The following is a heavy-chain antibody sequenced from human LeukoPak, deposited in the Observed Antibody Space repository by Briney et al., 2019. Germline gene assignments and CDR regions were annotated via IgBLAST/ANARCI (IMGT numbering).Heavy chain of an antibody. CDR2: IYHSGST. Sequence: PSETLSLTCTVSGGSISTYYWSWIRQPPGKGMEWIGYIYHSGSTKYNPSLKSRVTISVDTSKNQFSLKLSSVTAADTAVYYCARWRGSGYVDYWGRGTLVTVSS. D-gene: IGHD2-15*01. V-gene: IGHV4-59*08. J-gene: IGHJ4*02. CDR3: ARWRGSGYVDY. CDR1: GGSISTYY.